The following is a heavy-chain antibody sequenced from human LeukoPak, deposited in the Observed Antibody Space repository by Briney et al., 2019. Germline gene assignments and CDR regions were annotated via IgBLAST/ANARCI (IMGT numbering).Heavy chain of an antibody. Sequence: ASVKVSRKASGYTFTGYYMHWVRQAPGQGLEWMGWINPNSGGTNYAQKFQGRVTMTRDTSISTAYMELSRLRSDDTAVYYCARDRDCSGGSCYDWFDPWGQGTLVTVSS. D-gene: IGHD2-15*01. V-gene: IGHV1-2*02. CDR2: INPNSGGT. CDR1: GYTFTGYY. J-gene: IGHJ5*02. CDR3: ARDRDCSGGSCYDWFDP.